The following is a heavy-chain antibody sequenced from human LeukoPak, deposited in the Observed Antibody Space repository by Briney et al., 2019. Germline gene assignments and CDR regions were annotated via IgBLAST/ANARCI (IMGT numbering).Heavy chain of an antibody. D-gene: IGHD2-15*01. Sequence: PSETLSLICTVSGGSISSYYWSWTRQPPGKGLEWIGYIYYSGSTNYNPSLKSRVTISVDTSKNQFSLKLSSVTAADTAVYYCARGGSGGPDYWGQGTLVTVSS. CDR1: GGSISSYY. V-gene: IGHV4-59*01. CDR2: IYYSGST. CDR3: ARGGSGGPDY. J-gene: IGHJ4*02.